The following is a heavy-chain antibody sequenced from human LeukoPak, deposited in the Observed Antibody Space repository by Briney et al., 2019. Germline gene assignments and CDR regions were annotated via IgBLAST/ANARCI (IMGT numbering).Heavy chain of an antibody. CDR3: ARYRVNDYVWGSYRYTAFDI. CDR2: ISYDGSNE. J-gene: IGHJ3*02. Sequence: GGSLRLSCAASGFTFSSYVMHWVRQAPGKGLEWVAIISYDGSNEYYADSVKGRFTISRDNSKNTLYLQMNSLRAADTAVYYCARYRVNDYVWGSYRYTAFDIWGQGTMVTVSS. CDR1: GFTFSSYV. D-gene: IGHD3-16*02. V-gene: IGHV3-30*04.